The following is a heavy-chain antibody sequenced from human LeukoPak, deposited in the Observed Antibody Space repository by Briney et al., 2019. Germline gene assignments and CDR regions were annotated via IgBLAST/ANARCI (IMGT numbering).Heavy chain of an antibody. J-gene: IGHJ4*02. CDR1: GFTFSSYA. CDR2: ISYDGSNK. Sequence: GGSLRLSCAASGFTFSSYAMHWVRQAPGKGLEWVAVISYDGSNKYYADSVKGRFTISRDNSKNTLYLQMNSLRAEDTAVYYCAAGSGPADYWGQGTLVTVSS. V-gene: IGHV3-30-3*01. CDR3: AAGSGPADY. D-gene: IGHD3-10*01.